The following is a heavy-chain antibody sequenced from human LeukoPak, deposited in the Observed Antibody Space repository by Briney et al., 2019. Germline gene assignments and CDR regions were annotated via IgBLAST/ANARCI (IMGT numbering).Heavy chain of an antibody. CDR3: ARVQLPATKGAFDI. D-gene: IGHD2-2*01. V-gene: IGHV4-4*07. Sequence: PSETLSLTCSVSGASISTYYWSWIRQPAGRGLEWIGRIYTSGGTNYNPSLKSRVTMSVDTSKNQFSLRMTSVTAADTALYWCARVQLPATKGAFDIWGQGTMVTVPS. J-gene: IGHJ3*02. CDR2: IYTSGGT. CDR1: GASISTYY.